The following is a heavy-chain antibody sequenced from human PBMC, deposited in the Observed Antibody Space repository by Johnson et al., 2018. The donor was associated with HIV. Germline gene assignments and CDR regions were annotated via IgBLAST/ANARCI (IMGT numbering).Heavy chain of an antibody. D-gene: IGHD1-26*01. V-gene: IGHV3-30*04. CDR2: ISYDGVNK. Sequence: QVRLVESGGGVVQPGRSLRLSCAASEFSFSTYALHWVRKAPGEGLEWVAVISYDGVNKYYADSVKGRFTVSRDNSKNTLYLQMTSLRTEDTAVYYWAGGGFDIVGGTIGWSAFDIWGQGTMVTVSS. CDR3: AGGGFDIVGGTIGWSAFDI. J-gene: IGHJ3*02. CDR1: EFSFSTYA.